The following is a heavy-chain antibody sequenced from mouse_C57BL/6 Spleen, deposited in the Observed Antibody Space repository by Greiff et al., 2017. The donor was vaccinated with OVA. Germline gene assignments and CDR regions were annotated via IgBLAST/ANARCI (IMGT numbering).Heavy chain of an antibody. V-gene: IGHV1-26*01. CDR3: ARIYPGY. CDR2: INPNNGGT. D-gene: IGHD2-1*01. CDR1: GYTFTDYY. Sequence: VQLQQSGPELVKPGASVKISCKASGYTFTDYYMNWVKQSHGKSLEWIGDINPNNGGTSYNQKFKGKATLTVDKSSSTAYMELRSLTSEDSAVYYCARIYPGYWGQGTTLTVSS. J-gene: IGHJ2*01.